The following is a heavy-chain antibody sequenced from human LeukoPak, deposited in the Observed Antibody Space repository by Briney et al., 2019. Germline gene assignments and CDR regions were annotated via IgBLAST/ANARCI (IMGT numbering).Heavy chain of an antibody. CDR3: ARGGYCSSTSCLGPDFYYYYYMDV. CDR1: GFTFSSYA. J-gene: IGHJ6*03. D-gene: IGHD2-2*01. CDR2: ISYDGSNK. V-gene: IGHV3-30-3*01. Sequence: PGGSLRLSCAASGFTFSSYAMHWVRQAPGKGLEWVAVISYDGSNKYYADSVKGRSTISRDNSKNTLYLQMNSLRAEDTAVYYCARGGYCSSTSCLGPDFYYYYYMDVWGKGTTVTVSS.